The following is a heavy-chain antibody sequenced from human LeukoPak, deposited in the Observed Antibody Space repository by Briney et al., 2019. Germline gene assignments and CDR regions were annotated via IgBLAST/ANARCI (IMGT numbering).Heavy chain of an antibody. J-gene: IGHJ4*02. V-gene: IGHV3-66*01. CDR3: ARDQGAVAGTNDY. Sequence: GGSLRLSCAASGFTVSSNYMSWVRQAPGKGLEWVSLIYSGGSTYYTDSVKGRFTISRDNSKNTLYLQMNSLRAEDTAVYYCARDQGAVAGTNDYWGQGTLVTVSS. CDR2: IYSGGST. CDR1: GFTVSSNY. D-gene: IGHD6-19*01.